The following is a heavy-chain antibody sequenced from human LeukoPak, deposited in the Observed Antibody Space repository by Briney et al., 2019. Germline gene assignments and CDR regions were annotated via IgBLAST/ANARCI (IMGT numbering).Heavy chain of an antibody. CDR2: ISSASNTI. D-gene: IGHD3-10*01. Sequence: GGSLRLSCAASGFTFSSYSMNWVRQAPGKGLEWVSYISSASNTIYYADSVKGRFIVSRDNAKNSLYLQMNSLRAEDTAMYYCARAGWFGDYNWFDLWGQGTLVTVSS. CDR1: GFTFSSYS. V-gene: IGHV3-48*01. J-gene: IGHJ5*02. CDR3: ARAGWFGDYNWFDL.